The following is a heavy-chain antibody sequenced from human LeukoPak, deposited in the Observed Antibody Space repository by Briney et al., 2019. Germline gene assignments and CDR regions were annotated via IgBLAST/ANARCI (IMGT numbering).Heavy chain of an antibody. V-gene: IGHV3-48*01. D-gene: IGHD2-21*02. Sequence: PGGSLRLSCAASGFTFSSYSMNWVRQAPGKGLEWVSYISSSSSTIYYADSVKGRFTISRDNSKNTLYLQMNSLRAEDTAVYYCAKDPGIVVVTAIFDYWGQGTLVTVSS. CDR1: GFTFSSYS. CDR2: ISSSSSTI. J-gene: IGHJ4*02. CDR3: AKDPGIVVVTAIFDY.